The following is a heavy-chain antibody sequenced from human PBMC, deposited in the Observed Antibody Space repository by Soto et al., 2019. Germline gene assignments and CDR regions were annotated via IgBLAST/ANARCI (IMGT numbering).Heavy chain of an antibody. J-gene: IGHJ4*02. Sequence: QGELVQSGAEVKKPGASVKVSCKASGYTFPSSTISWLRQAPGQGLEWLGWINAYSGDRKFAQRFQGRVTMTTDTSTSTAYXXXTXXXXXXXXXXXXXXXXXXXXDYXGQGTXLTVSS. CDR3: XXXXXXXXDY. CDR1: GYTFPSST. V-gene: IGHV1-18*01. CDR2: INAYSGDR.